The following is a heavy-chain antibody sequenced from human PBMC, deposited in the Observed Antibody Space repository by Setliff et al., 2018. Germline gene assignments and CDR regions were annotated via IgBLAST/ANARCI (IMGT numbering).Heavy chain of an antibody. CDR2: INDRGST. J-gene: IGHJ4*02. Sequence: SETLSLTCAVYGGSFSGYFWSWIRQSPGRGLEWIGEINDRGSTHYNPSLKSRVTISVDTSKNQFSLKLTSVTAADTAVYYCATTTLGRYCSDGNCYFGYWGQGTQVTVSS. CDR1: GGSFSGYF. CDR3: ATTTLGRYCSDGNCYFGY. D-gene: IGHD2-15*01. V-gene: IGHV4-34*01.